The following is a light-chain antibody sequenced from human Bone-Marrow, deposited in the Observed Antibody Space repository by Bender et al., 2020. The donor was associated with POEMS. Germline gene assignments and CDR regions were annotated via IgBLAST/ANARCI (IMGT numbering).Light chain of an antibody. CDR2: SSH. CDR3: ASWDDTLNGPV. CDR1: SSNIGAHA. Sequence: QSVLTQPPSASGTPGQRVTISCSGGSSNIGAHAVNWYQHLPGTAPKLLIYSSHRRPSEVPDRFSGSRSGTSASLAISGLQSEDEAHYYCASWDDTLNGPVFGGGTKLTVL. V-gene: IGLV1-44*01. J-gene: IGLJ2*01.